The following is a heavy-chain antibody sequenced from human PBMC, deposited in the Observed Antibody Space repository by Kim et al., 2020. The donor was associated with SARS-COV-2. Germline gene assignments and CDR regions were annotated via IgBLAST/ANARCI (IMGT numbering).Heavy chain of an antibody. D-gene: IGHD3-10*01. CDR3: TRDEYGTATSFDP. Sequence: GGSLRLSCTSSGFTFGDYAWSWFRQAPGKGLELVGCIKNRAYGGTAEYAATVKGRFIISRDDSKSIAYLQMNSLKTEDTAVYYCTRDEYGTATSFDPWG. CDR1: GFTFGDYA. J-gene: IGHJ5*02. CDR2: IKNRAYGGTA. V-gene: IGHV3-49*03.